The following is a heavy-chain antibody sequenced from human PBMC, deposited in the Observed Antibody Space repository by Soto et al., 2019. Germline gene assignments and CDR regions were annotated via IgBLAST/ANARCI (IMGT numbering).Heavy chain of an antibody. V-gene: IGHV4-30-4*01. J-gene: IGHJ4*02. Sequence: ASETLSLTCTVSGGSISSGDYYWSWIRQPPGKGLEWIGYIYYSGSTYYNPSLKSRVTISVDTAKNQFSLKLSSVTAADTAVYSCATQRAYYYDSSGYYPFDYWGQGTLVTVSS. CDR2: IYYSGST. CDR1: GGSISSGDYY. CDR3: ATQRAYYYDSSGYYPFDY. D-gene: IGHD3-22*01.